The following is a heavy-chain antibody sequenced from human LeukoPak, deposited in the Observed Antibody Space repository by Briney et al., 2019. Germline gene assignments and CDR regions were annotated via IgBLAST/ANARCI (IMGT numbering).Heavy chain of an antibody. V-gene: IGHV4-39*07. D-gene: IGHD6-19*01. CDR1: GDSLSSSSYY. CDR3: ARFRVAGTRFFDY. J-gene: IGHJ4*02. CDR2: IYYTGKT. Sequence: SETLSLTCTVSGDSLSSSSYYWGWLRQPPGTGLEWIGNIYYTGKTYYNTSLKSRVTISVDTSKNQFSLKLSSVTAADTAVYYCARFRVAGTRFFDYWGQGTLVTVSS.